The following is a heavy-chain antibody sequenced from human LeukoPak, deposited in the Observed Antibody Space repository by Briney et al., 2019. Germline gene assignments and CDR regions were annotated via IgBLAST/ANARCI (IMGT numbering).Heavy chain of an antibody. D-gene: IGHD3-3*01. J-gene: IGHJ4*02. CDR2: ISGSGGST. CDR3: AKDYDFWSGYKKFDY. V-gene: IGHV3-23*01. Sequence: PGGSLRLSCAASGFTFSSYAMSWVRQAPGKGLEWVSAISGSGGSTYYADSVKGRFTISRDNSKNTLYLRMNSLRAEDTAVYYCAKDYDFWSGYKKFDYWGQGTLVTVSS. CDR1: GFTFSSYA.